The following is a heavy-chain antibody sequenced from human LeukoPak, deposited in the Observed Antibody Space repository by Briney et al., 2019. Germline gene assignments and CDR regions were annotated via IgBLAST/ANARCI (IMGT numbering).Heavy chain of an antibody. CDR3: ARERYNWKANGNFDY. J-gene: IGHJ4*02. CDR2: INPSGGST. V-gene: IGHV1-46*03. CDR1: GYTFTSYY. Sequence: GASVKVSCKASGYTFTSYYMHWVRQAPGQGLEWMGIINPSGGSTSYAQKFQGRVTITRDTSTSTVYMELSSLRSEDTAMYYCARERYNWKANGNFDYWGQGTLVTVSS. D-gene: IGHD1-1*01.